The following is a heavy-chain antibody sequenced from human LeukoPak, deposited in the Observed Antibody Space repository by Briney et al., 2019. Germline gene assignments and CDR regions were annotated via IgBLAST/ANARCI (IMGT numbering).Heavy chain of an antibody. D-gene: IGHD5-24*01. J-gene: IGHJ2*01. CDR2: TNHSGST. CDR3: ARYGKGRWLTSTRPFWYFDL. V-gene: IGHV4-34*01. Sequence: PSETLSLTCAVYGGSFSAYYWSWIRQPPGKGLEWIGETNHSGSTNYNPSLKSRVTISVDTSKNQFSLKLSSVTAADTAVYYCARYGKGRWLTSTRPFWYFDLWGRGTLVTVSS. CDR1: GGSFSAYY.